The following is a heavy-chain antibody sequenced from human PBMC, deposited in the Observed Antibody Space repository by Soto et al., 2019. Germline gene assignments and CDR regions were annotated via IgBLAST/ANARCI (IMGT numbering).Heavy chain of an antibody. J-gene: IGHJ4*02. CDR3: AKESAHYSGAGIAKSDY. D-gene: IGHD3-10*01. V-gene: IGHV3-23*01. CDR2: ISGSGAGT. CDR1: GFTFSNYA. Sequence: DVQLLESGGGLIQPGGSLRLSCAASGFTFSNYAMSWVRQASGKGLDWVSGISGSGAGTYYADSVKGRFTISRDNSKNTLYLQLNSLRAEDTAIYYCAKESAHYSGAGIAKSDYWGQGTLVTVSS.